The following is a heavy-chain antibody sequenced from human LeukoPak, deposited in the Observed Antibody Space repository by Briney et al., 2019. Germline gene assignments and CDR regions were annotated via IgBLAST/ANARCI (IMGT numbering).Heavy chain of an antibody. CDR2: IYYSGST. J-gene: IGHJ2*01. D-gene: IGHD3-16*01. V-gene: IGHV4-59*08. CDR3: VRHPQKSWGLYWYFDL. Sequence: SETLSLTCTVSGGSISSYYWSWIRQPPGKGLEWIGYIYYSGSTNYNPSLKSRVTISVDTSKNQFSLKVTSVTAADTALYYCVRHPQKSWGLYWYFDLWGRGTLVTVSS. CDR1: GGSISSYY.